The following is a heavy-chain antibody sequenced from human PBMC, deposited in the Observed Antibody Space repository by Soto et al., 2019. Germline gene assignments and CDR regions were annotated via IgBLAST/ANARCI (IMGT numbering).Heavy chain of an antibody. D-gene: IGHD3-16*01. J-gene: IGHJ4*02. V-gene: IGHV1-18*01. CDR3: GRGGTPIDY. Sequence: QVQLVQSGAEVKKPGASVKVSCKTSGYTFTNFGLSWVRQAPGQGLEWMGWISAYNGNTKYSHNLQGRVTKTTDTSTIIAYLELSSLISDDTAVYYCGRGGTPIDYWGQETLVIVSS. CDR1: GYTFTNFG. CDR2: ISAYNGNT.